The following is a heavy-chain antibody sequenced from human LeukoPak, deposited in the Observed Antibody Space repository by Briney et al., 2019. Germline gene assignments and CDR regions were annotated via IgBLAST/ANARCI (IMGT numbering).Heavy chain of an antibody. CDR1: GGSFSGYY. D-gene: IGHD5-12*01. CDR3: ARGSRGSNENFDY. Sequence: PSETLSLTCAVYGGSFSGYYWSWIRQPPGKGLEWIGEINHSGSTNYNPSLKSRVTISVDTSKNQFSLKLSSVTAADTAVYYCARGSRGSNENFDYWGQGTLVTVSS. CDR2: INHSGST. J-gene: IGHJ4*02. V-gene: IGHV4-34*01.